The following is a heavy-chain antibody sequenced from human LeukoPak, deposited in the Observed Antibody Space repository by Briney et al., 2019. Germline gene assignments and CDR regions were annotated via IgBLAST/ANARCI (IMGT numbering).Heavy chain of an antibody. CDR2: ISYDGNNK. CDR3: ARARPFRYYKFWSGYYEDY. J-gene: IGHJ4*02. V-gene: IGHV3-30-3*01. D-gene: IGHD3-3*01. Sequence: GGSLRLSCAASGFTFSSYAVHWVRQAPGQGLEWVAFISYDGNNKYYADSVKGRFTISRDNSKNTLYLQMNSLRAEDTAVYYCARARPFRYYKFWSGYYEDYWGQGTLVTVSS. CDR1: GFTFSSYA.